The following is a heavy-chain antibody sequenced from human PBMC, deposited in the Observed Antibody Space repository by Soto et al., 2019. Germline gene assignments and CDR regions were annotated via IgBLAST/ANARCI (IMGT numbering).Heavy chain of an antibody. J-gene: IGHJ4*02. Sequence: SETLSLTCTVSGGSISSSSYYWGWIRQPPGKGLEWIGSIYYSGSTYYNPSLKSRVTISVDTSKNQFSLKLSSVTAADTAVYYCARHKGYMGVLDYWGQGTLVTVSS. CDR1: GGSISSSSYY. CDR2: IYYSGST. CDR3: ARHKGYMGVLDY. D-gene: IGHD3-16*01. V-gene: IGHV4-39*01.